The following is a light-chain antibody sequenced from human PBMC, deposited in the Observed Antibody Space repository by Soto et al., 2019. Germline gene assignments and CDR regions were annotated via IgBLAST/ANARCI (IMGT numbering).Light chain of an antibody. V-gene: IGKV3-15*01. CDR1: QSARSS. CDR3: QQYNNWPPT. CDR2: DVS. Sequence: EVVMTQSPATLSVSPGERATLSCRASQSARSSLGWYQQKPGQPPRLLIHDVSIRATGIPARFNGSGSGTEFNLTISSLQSEDFAVYYCQQYNNWPPTFGQGTRLEIK. J-gene: IGKJ5*01.